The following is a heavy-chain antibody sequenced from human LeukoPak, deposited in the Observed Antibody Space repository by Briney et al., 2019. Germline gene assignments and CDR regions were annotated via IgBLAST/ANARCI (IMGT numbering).Heavy chain of an antibody. D-gene: IGHD1-26*01. J-gene: IGHJ5*02. CDR3: ARDGKVGAAKNWFDP. Sequence: GGSLRLSCAASGFTFSSYSMNWVRQAPGKGLEWVSSISSSSSYIYYADSVKGRFTISRDNAKNSLYLQMNSLRAEDTAVYYCARDGKVGAAKNWFDPWGQGTLVTVSS. CDR2: ISSSSSYI. CDR1: GFTFSSYS. V-gene: IGHV3-21*01.